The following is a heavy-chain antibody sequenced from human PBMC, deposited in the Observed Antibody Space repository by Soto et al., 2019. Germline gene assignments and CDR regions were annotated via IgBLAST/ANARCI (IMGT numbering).Heavy chain of an antibody. V-gene: IGHV1-69*01. CDR3: AIGHSYGQFDS. CDR1: GGTFSNYA. Sequence: QVQLVQSGAEVKNPGSSVKVSCKAPGGTFSNYAVSWVRQAPGQGLEWLGGIIPLLYTPSYARKFEDRVTIIADESTSTAYMDLAGLRSDGTAVYYCAIGHSYGQFDSWGQGTLVTVSS. D-gene: IGHD5-18*01. CDR2: IIPLLYTP. J-gene: IGHJ4*02.